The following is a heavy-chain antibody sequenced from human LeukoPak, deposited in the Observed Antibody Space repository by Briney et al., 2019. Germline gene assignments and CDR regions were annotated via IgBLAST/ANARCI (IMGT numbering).Heavy chain of an antibody. D-gene: IGHD5-18*01. J-gene: IGHJ4*02. V-gene: IGHV4-59*12. Sequence: PSETLSLTCTVSGGSISSYYWSWIRQPPGKGLEWIGYIYYSGSTNYNPSLKSRVTISVDTSKNQFSLKLSSVTAADTAVYYCARNGRGYSYGYPGWGDSSGYYLDYWGQGTLVTVSS. CDR2: IYYSGST. CDR3: ARNGRGYSYGYPGWGDSSGYYLDY. CDR1: GGSISSYY.